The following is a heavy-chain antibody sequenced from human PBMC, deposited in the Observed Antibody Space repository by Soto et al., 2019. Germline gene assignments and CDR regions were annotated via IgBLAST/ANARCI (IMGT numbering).Heavy chain of an antibody. CDR1: GGSISSYY. V-gene: IGHV4-59*01. CDR3: AREYDSSGLDY. Sequence: SETLSLTCTVSGGSISSYYWIWIRQPPGKGLEWIEDIYYGGSSNYNPSLKSRVTISVDTSKNQFSLKLSSVTSVDTTVYYCAREYDSSGLDYWGQGTLVTVSS. CDR2: IYYGGSS. D-gene: IGHD3-22*01. J-gene: IGHJ4*02.